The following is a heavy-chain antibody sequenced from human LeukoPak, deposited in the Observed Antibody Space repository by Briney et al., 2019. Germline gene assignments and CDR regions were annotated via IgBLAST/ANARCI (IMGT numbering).Heavy chain of an antibody. J-gene: IGHJ4*02. Sequence: GGSLRLSCAASGFPFSSYAMSWVRQAPGKGLEWVSAISGSGGSTYYADSVKGRFTISRDNSKNTLYLQMNSLRAEDTAVYYCARDGGLTIFGVVIKGTDFDYWGQGTLVTVSS. V-gene: IGHV3-23*01. D-gene: IGHD3-3*01. CDR2: ISGSGGST. CDR3: ARDGGLTIFGVVIKGTDFDY. CDR1: GFPFSSYA.